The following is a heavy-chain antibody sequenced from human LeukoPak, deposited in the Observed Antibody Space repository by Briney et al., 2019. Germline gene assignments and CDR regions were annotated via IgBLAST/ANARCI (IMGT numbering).Heavy chain of an antibody. D-gene: IGHD5-12*01. V-gene: IGHV3-11*01. J-gene: IGHJ4*02. Sequence: GGSLRLSCVASGFIFSNYAMSWVRQAPGKGLEWVSYISSRGSTIYYADSVKGRFTISRDNAKNSLYLQMNSLRAEDTAMYYCARGYSGYDFDYWGQGTLVTVSS. CDR2: ISSRGSTI. CDR3: ARGYSGYDFDY. CDR1: GFIFSNYA.